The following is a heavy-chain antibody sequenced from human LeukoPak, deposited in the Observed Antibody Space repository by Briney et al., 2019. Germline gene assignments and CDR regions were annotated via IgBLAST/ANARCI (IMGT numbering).Heavy chain of an antibody. D-gene: IGHD1-26*01. CDR3: ANWQGGGGSYSDGFAGKYYFDC. V-gene: IGHV5-51*01. Sequence: GESLKISCKGSGYSFTSYWIGWVRQMPGKGLEWMGIIYPGDSDTRYSPSFQGQVTISADKSISTAYLQWSSLKASDTAMYYCANWQGGGGSYSDGFAGKYYFDCWGQGTLVTVSS. J-gene: IGHJ4*02. CDR1: GYSFTSYW. CDR2: IYPGDSDT.